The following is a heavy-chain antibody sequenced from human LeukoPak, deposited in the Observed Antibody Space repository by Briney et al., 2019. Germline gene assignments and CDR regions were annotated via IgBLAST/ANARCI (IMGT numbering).Heavy chain of an antibody. D-gene: IGHD3-10*01. CDR2: IYTSGST. J-gene: IGHJ4*02. V-gene: IGHV4-4*07. CDR3: ARVGSGSGSYSKVLSYYFDY. CDR1: GGSISSDY. Sequence: PSETLSLTCTVSGGSISSDYWSWIRQPAGKGLEWIGRIYTSGSTNYNPSLKSRVTMSVDTSKNQFSLKLSSVTAADTAVYYCARVGSGSGSYSKVLSYYFDYWGQGTLVTVSS.